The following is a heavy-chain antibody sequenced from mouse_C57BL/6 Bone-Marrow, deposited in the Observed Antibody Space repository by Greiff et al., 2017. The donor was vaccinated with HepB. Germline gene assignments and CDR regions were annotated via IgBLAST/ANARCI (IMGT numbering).Heavy chain of an antibody. CDR1: GYAFTNYL. V-gene: IGHV1-54*01. CDR3: ARSDYYGSSYIDY. CDR2: INPGSGGT. D-gene: IGHD1-1*01. Sequence: VQLKQSGAELVRPGTSVKVSCKASGYAFTNYLIEWVKQRPGQGLEWIGVINPGSGGTNYNEKFKGKATLTADKSSSTAYMQLSSLTSEDSAVYFCARSDYYGSSYIDYWGQGTTLTVSS. J-gene: IGHJ2*01.